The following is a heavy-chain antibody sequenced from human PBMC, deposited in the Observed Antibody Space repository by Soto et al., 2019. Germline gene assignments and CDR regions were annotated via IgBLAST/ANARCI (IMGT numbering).Heavy chain of an antibody. V-gene: IGHV1-3*01. CDR1: GYTFTSYA. J-gene: IGHJ3*02. CDR3: ARDPPHNWGSRRDAFDI. Sequence: VASVKVSCKASGYTFTSYAMHWVRQAPGQRLEWMGWINAGNGNTKYSQKFQGRVTITRDTSASTAYMELSSLRSEDTAVYYCARDPPHNWGSRRDAFDIWGQGTMVTVSS. D-gene: IGHD7-27*01. CDR2: INAGNGNT.